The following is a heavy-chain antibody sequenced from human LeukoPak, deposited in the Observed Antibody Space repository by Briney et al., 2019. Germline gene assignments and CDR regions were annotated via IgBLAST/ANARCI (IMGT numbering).Heavy chain of an antibody. CDR2: VNPTSGGT. Sequence: ASVKVSCKASGYTFTGYYMHWVRQAPGQGLEWMGWVNPTSGGTNYAQKSQGRVTMTRDTSISTAYMELSRLRSDDTAVYYCARVYYYYDSSGILTLYFDYWGQGTLVTVSS. CDR3: ARVYYYYDSSGILTLYFDY. D-gene: IGHD3-22*01. J-gene: IGHJ4*02. V-gene: IGHV1-2*02. CDR1: GYTFTGYY.